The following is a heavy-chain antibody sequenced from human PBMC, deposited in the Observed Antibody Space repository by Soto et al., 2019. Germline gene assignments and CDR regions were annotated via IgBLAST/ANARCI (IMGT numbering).Heavy chain of an antibody. CDR1: GFTFSCYL. Sequence: GGSLRLSCAASGFTFSCYLMHWVRQVPGKGLVWVSRINSDGSSRSYADSVKGRFTISRDNAKNTLHLQMNSLRAEDTAVYYCARVGLGAFDAFDVWGQGTLVTVSS. CDR2: INSDGSSR. J-gene: IGHJ3*01. V-gene: IGHV3-74*01. D-gene: IGHD1-26*01. CDR3: ARVGLGAFDAFDV.